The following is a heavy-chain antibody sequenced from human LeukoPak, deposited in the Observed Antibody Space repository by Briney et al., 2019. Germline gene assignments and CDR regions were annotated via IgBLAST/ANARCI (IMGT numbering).Heavy chain of an antibody. D-gene: IGHD2-2*01. CDR2: ISGSGVGT. V-gene: IGHV3-23*01. CDR3: AKGQSSSSSEWFDP. J-gene: IGHJ5*02. Sequence: GGSLRLSCAASGFTFRSYTMTWVRQAPGKGLEWVSTISGSGVGTDYADSVKGRFTVSRDNSRNTLYLQMNSLRAEDTALCYCAKGQSSSSSEWFDPWGQETLVTVSS. CDR1: GFTFRSYT.